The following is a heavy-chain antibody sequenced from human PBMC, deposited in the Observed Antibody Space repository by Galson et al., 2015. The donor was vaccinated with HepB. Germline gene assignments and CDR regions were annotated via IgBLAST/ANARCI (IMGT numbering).Heavy chain of an antibody. Sequence: LRLSCAGSAFAFSSYAMNWVRQAPGKGLEWVSGITGSGGSTDYADSVTGRFTISRDNSKNSLYLQMNSLRAEDTAVYYCATAGHYYDNSGYFFDYWGQGTLVTVSS. CDR1: AFAFSSYA. J-gene: IGHJ4*02. CDR2: ITGSGGST. V-gene: IGHV3-23*01. CDR3: ATAGHYYDNSGYFFDY. D-gene: IGHD3-22*01.